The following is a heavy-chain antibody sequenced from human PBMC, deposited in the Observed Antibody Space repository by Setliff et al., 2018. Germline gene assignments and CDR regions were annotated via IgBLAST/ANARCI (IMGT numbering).Heavy chain of an antibody. Sequence: GGSLRLSCSASGFTFNTYTMHWVRQAPGKGLEWVGLIRNDGFKEYYADSVKGRFTISRDNSKNTAYLQMNSLRDEDSAVYYCAKDNGPWSPPEYWGQGTLVTVSS. CDR3: AKDNGPWSPPEY. V-gene: IGHV3-30*02. D-gene: IGHD2-8*02. CDR1: GFTFNTYT. CDR2: IRNDGFKE. J-gene: IGHJ4*02.